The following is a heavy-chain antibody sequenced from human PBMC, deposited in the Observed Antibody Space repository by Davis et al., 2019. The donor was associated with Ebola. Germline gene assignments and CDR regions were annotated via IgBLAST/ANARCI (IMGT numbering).Heavy chain of an antibody. CDR2: IYYSGST. V-gene: IGHV4-39*01. Sequence: MPSETLSLTCTVSGGSISSSSYYWGWIRQPPGKGLEWIGSIYYSGSTYYNPSLKSRVTISVDTSKNQFSLKLSSVTAADTAVYYCSTSSPLWYFDLWGRGTLVTVSS. CDR1: GGSISSSSYY. J-gene: IGHJ2*01. CDR3: STSSPLWYFDL. D-gene: IGHD6-13*01.